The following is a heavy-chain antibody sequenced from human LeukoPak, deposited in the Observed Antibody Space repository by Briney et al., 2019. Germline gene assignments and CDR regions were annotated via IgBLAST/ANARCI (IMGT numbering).Heavy chain of an antibody. Sequence: SETLSLTCIVSGGSFNGYYWTWIRKPPGKGLEWLGFLYHSGSITHTSYEPSLRSRASISLDTSKNVLSLSLTSVTAADTAVYYCARDSRRELLHAFDIWGQGTMVTVSS. D-gene: IGHD1-26*01. V-gene: IGHV4-59*01. J-gene: IGHJ3*02. CDR3: ARDSRRELLHAFDI. CDR1: GGSFNGYY. CDR2: LYHSGSI.